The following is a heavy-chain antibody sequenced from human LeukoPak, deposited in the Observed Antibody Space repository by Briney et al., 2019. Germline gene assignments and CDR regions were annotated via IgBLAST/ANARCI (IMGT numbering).Heavy chain of an antibody. J-gene: IGHJ4*02. CDR2: ISGSGGST. D-gene: IGHD6-19*01. V-gene: IGHV3-23*01. Sequence: AGGSLRLSCAASGFTFSSYAMHWVRQAPGKGLEWVSAISGSGGSTYYADCVKGRFTISRNNSKNTLYLQMNSLRAEGTAVYYCAKVYGSGWYGGDYWGQGTLVTVSS. CDR1: GFTFSSYA. CDR3: AKVYGSGWYGGDY.